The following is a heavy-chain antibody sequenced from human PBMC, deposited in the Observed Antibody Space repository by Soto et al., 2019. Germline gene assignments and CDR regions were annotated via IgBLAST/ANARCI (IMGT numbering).Heavy chain of an antibody. J-gene: IGHJ6*02. Sequence: RLSSAASGFTISSYGMHWVRQAPGKGLEWVAAISYDGSNKYYADSGKGRFTMPRDNSKNTLYLQMNSLRAEDTAVYYCAKDLMAPYYYFWGGCPTWYYYGMDVWGQGTTVTVSS. D-gene: IGHD3-3*01. V-gene: IGHV3-30*18. CDR1: GFTISSYG. CDR3: AKDLMAPYYYFWGGCPTWYYYGMDV. CDR2: ISYDGSNK.